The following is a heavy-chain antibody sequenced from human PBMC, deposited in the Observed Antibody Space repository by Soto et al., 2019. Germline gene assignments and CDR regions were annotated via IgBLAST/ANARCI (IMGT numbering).Heavy chain of an antibody. Sequence: GGSLRLSCAASGFTFSSYSMNWVRQAPGKGLEWVSSISSSSSYIYYADSVKGRFTISRDNAKNSLYLQMNSLRAEDTAVYYCARDRDPEYYYSYYMDVWGKGTTVTVSS. CDR2: ISSSSSYI. V-gene: IGHV3-21*01. D-gene: IGHD3-10*01. J-gene: IGHJ6*03. CDR3: ARDRDPEYYYSYYMDV. CDR1: GFTFSSYS.